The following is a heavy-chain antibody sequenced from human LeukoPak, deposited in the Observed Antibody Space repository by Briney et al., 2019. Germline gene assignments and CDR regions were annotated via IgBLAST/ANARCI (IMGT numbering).Heavy chain of an antibody. Sequence: ASVKVSCKASAYTFTGYYMHWVRQAPGQGLEWMGWINPNSGGTNYAQKFQGRVTMTRDTSISTAYMELSRLRSDDTAVYYCARETIGYYYYYYMDVWGKGTTVTVSS. CDR2: INPNSGGT. D-gene: IGHD1-7*01. CDR3: ARETIGYYYYYYMDV. V-gene: IGHV1-2*02. CDR1: AYTFTGYY. J-gene: IGHJ6*03.